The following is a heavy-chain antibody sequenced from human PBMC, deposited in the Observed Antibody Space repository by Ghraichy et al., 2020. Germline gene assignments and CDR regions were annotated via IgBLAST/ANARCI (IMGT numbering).Heavy chain of an antibody. CDR1: GGSFSGYY. J-gene: IGHJ4*02. Sequence: SETLSLTCAVYGGSFSGYYWSWIRQPPGKGLEWIGEINHSGSTNYNPSLKSRVTISVDTSKNQFSLKLSSVTAADTAVYYCARTRREYYYDSSGYGVDYWGQGTLVTVSS. D-gene: IGHD3-22*01. CDR3: ARTRREYYYDSSGYGVDY. V-gene: IGHV4-34*01. CDR2: INHSGST.